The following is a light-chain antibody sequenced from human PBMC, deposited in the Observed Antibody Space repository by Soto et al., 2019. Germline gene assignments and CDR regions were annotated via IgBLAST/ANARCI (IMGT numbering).Light chain of an antibody. CDR3: QQYGSSSWT. CDR1: QSVSSSY. Sequence: EIVLTQCPGTLSLSPGERATLSWRASQSVSSSYLAWYQQKPGQAPRLLIYGTSSRATAIPDRFSGSGSGTDFTLTISRLEPEDFAVYYCQQYGSSSWTFGQGTKVDIK. V-gene: IGKV3-20*01. CDR2: GTS. J-gene: IGKJ1*01.